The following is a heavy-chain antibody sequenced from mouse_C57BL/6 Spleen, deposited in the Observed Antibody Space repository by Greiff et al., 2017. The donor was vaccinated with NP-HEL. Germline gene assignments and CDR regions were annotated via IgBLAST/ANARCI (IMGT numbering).Heavy chain of an antibody. J-gene: IGHJ2*01. V-gene: IGHV1-54*01. D-gene: IGHD1-1*01. CDR2: INPGSGGT. CDR1: GYAFTNYL. CDR3: ARDTTVLGDY. Sequence: VQLQQSGAELVRPGTSVKVSCKASGYAFTNYLIEWVKQRPGQGLEWIGVINPGSGGTNYNEKFKGKATLTADKSSSTAYMQLSSLTSEDSAVYFCARDTTVLGDYWGQGTTLTVSS.